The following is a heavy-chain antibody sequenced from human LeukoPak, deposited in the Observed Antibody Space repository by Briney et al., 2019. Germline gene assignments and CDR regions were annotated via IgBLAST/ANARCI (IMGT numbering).Heavy chain of an antibody. CDR3: ARDSSGGPFDY. V-gene: IGHV3-66*01. Sequence: PGGSLRLSCAASGFTFSSYAMSWVRQAPGKGLEWVSVIYSGGSTYYADSVKGRFTISRDNSKNTLYLQMNSLRAEDTAVYYCARDSSGGPFDYWGQGTLVTVSS. J-gene: IGHJ4*02. D-gene: IGHD2-8*02. CDR1: GFTFSSYA. CDR2: IYSGGST.